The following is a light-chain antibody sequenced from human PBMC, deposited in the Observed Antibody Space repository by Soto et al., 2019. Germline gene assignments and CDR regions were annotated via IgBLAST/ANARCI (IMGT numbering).Light chain of an antibody. CDR2: SNN. CDR1: SSNIGSNT. V-gene: IGLV1-44*01. Sequence: QSVLTQPPSASGTPGQRVTISCSGSSSNIGSNTVNWYQQLPGTAPKLLIYSNNQRPLGVPDRFSGSKSGTSASLAISGLQSEDEADYYCAAWDDSLNVVFGGGTKVTVL. CDR3: AAWDDSLNVV. J-gene: IGLJ2*01.